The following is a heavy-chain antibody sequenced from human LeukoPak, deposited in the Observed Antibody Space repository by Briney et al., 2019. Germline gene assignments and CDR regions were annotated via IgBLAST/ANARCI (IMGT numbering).Heavy chain of an antibody. D-gene: IGHD6-19*01. CDR3: ARGSLIAVAPGDY. CDR1: GFTFSSYW. J-gene: IGHJ4*02. Sequence: PGGSLRLSCAASGFTFSSYWMSWVRQAPGKGLEWVANIKEDASEKYYVDSVKGRFTISRDNARYSLYLQMNSLRAEDTAVYYCARGSLIAVAPGDYWGQGTLVTVSS. CDR2: IKEDASEK. V-gene: IGHV3-7*01.